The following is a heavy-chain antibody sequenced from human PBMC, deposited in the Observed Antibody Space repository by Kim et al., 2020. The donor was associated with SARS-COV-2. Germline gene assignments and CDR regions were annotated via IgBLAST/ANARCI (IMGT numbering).Heavy chain of an antibody. V-gene: IGHV4-34*01. J-gene: IGHJ6*02. CDR1: GGSLSGYY. CDR2: IHESGNI. CDR3: TRGRAGVVPAPILGIGPHYDYFIIDV. Sequence: SETLSLTCAVYGGSLSGYYWSWIRQPPGKGLEWIGKIHESGNINYNPSLKGRVTMSIDTSKNQFSLRLTSVTAADTAFYYCTRGRAGVVPAPILGIGPHYDYFIIDVWGRGAPVIISS. D-gene: IGHD2-2*01.